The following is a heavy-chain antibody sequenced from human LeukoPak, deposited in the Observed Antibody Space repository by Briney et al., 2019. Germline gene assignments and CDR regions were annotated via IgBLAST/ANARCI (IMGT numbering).Heavy chain of an antibody. Sequence: GASVKVSCTASGYTFTGYYMHWVRQAPGQGLEWMGWINPNSGGTNYAQKFQARVTMTKDTSIRTAYMELSMQRSDDTAVYCCARGGPPKTWIQLWGWFDPWGQGTLVTVSS. J-gene: IGHJ5*02. D-gene: IGHD5-18*01. CDR3: ARGGPPKTWIQLWGWFDP. CDR2: INPNSGGT. CDR1: GYTFTGYY. V-gene: IGHV1-2*02.